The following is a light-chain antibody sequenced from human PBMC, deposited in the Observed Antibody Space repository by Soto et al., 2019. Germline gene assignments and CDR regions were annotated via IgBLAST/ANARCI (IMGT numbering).Light chain of an antibody. CDR3: QQRNVWPPIT. CDR1: QSVSSY. J-gene: IGKJ5*01. V-gene: IGKV3-11*01. CDR2: DAS. Sequence: DIVLPQSPATLSLSPGESATLSCRASQSVSSYLAWYQQKPGQAPRLLIYDASNRATGIPARFSGSGCATDYTLTINSIQTEDFAVYYGQQRNVWPPITFGQGTRLEIK.